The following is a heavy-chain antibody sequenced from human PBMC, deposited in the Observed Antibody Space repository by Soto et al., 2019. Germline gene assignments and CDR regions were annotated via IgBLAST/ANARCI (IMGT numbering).Heavy chain of an antibody. J-gene: IGHJ6*02. Sequence: PGGSLRLSCSASGFTFSSCAMHWVRQAPGKGLEYVSAISHNGGTTYDADSVKDRFSISRDNSKNTLYLQVNSLKTEDTAVFYCVKSSRRDITASRGMDVWGQGTTVTVSS. V-gene: IGHV3-64D*06. D-gene: IGHD3-3*01. CDR3: VKSSRRDITASRGMDV. CDR2: ISHNGGTT. CDR1: GFTFSSCA.